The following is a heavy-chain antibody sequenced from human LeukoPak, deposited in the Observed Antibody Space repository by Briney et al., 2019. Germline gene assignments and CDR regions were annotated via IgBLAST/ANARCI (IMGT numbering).Heavy chain of an antibody. CDR3: ARDLSGHWTYDY. D-gene: IGHD1-1*01. Sequence: PGGSLRLSCAASGFALSSHWMTWVRQVPGRGPEWVANVNRDGSETYYLDSVKGRFSLSRDNSMNTLYLQLNSLRTEDTAMYYCARDLSGHWTYDYWGQGTLVTVPS. CDR1: GFALSSHW. CDR2: VNRDGSET. V-gene: IGHV3-7*01. J-gene: IGHJ4*01.